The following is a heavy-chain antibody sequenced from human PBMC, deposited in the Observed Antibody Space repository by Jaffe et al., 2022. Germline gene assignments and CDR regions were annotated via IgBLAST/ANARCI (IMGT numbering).Heavy chain of an antibody. D-gene: IGHD3-16*02. Sequence: QITLKESGPTLVKPTQTLTLTCTFSGFSLSTSGVGVGWIRQPPGKALEWLALIYWNDDKRYSPSLKSRLTITKDTSKNQVVLTMTNMDPVDTATYYCALIKGNYDYIWGSYRYGDYFDYWGQGTLVTVSS. V-gene: IGHV2-5*01. CDR3: ALIKGNYDYIWGSYRYGDYFDY. J-gene: IGHJ4*02. CDR1: GFSLSTSGVG. CDR2: IYWNDDK.